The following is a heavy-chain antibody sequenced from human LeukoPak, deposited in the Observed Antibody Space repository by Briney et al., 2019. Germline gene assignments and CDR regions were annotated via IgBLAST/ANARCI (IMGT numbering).Heavy chain of an antibody. V-gene: IGHV1-69*01. CDR1: GGTFSSYA. CDR3: ARIRDGYNSYFFYGMDV. J-gene: IGHJ6*02. Sequence: SVTVSCKASGGTFSSYAISWVRQAPGQGLEWMGGIIALFGTANYAQKFQGRLTITADESTSTAYMELSSLRSEDTAVYYCARIRDGYNSYFFYGMDVWGQGTTVTVSS. CDR2: IIALFGTA. D-gene: IGHD5-24*01.